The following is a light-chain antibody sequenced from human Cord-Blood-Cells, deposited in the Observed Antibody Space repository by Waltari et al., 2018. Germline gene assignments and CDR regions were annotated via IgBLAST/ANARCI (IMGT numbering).Light chain of an antibody. CDR3: CSYAGSSTVV. Sequence: QSDLTQPASVSGSPGQSITISCTGTSSDVGSSNLVSWYQQHPGKAPKLMSYEGSKRPSGVSHRFPGSKSGDTASLTISGLQAEDEADYYCCSYAGSSTVVFGGGTKLTVL. J-gene: IGLJ2*01. V-gene: IGLV2-23*01. CDR1: SSDVGSSNL. CDR2: EGS.